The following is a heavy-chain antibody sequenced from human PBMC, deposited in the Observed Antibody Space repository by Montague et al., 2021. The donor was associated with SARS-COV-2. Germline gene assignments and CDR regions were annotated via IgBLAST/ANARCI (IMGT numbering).Heavy chain of an antibody. CDR2: IFRSGAT. J-gene: IGHJ6*02. CDR1: GDSISDYY. V-gene: IGHV4-59*01. Sequence: SETLSLTCTVSGDSISDYYWSWIRQPPGMGLEWIGYIFRSGATNYNPPLKSRVITSLETSKSQFSLRLGSVTAADTAIYYCARTSRGSRYFYGVDVWGQGTTVTVSS. D-gene: IGHD3-10*01. CDR3: ARTSRGSRYFYGVDV.